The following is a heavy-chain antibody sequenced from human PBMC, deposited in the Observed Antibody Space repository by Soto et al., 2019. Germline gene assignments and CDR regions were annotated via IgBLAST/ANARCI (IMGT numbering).Heavy chain of an antibody. CDR2: IIPIFGPA. J-gene: IGHJ6*02. CDR3: AREPPSPIAVAGTIQYYYGMDV. D-gene: IGHD6-19*01. CDR1: GGTFSSYA. Sequence: QVQLVQSGAEVKKPGSSVKVSCKASGGTFSSYAISWVRQAPGQGLEWMGGIIPIFGPAHYAKTFQGRVKITEEEKTTTAYMELSSLRSEDTAVYYCAREPPSPIAVAGTIQYYYGMDVWGQGTTVTVSS. V-gene: IGHV1-69*01.